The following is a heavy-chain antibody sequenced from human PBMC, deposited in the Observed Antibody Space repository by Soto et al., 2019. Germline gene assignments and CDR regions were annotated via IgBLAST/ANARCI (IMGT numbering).Heavy chain of an antibody. V-gene: IGHV3-21*01. CDR3: ARDRNDGYGSSDAMDV. Sequence: KPGGSLRLSCAASGFTFSSYSMNWVRQAPGKGLEWVSSISSSSSYIYYADSVKGRFTISRDNAKNSLYLQMNSLRAEDTAVYYCARDRNDGYGSSDAMDVWGQGTTVTVSS. D-gene: IGHD2-21*01. CDR2: ISSSSSYI. J-gene: IGHJ6*02. CDR1: GFTFSSYS.